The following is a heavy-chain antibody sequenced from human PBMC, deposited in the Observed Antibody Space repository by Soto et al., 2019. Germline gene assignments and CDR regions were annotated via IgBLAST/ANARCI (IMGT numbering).Heavy chain of an antibody. CDR1: GYSFTSYW. J-gene: IGHJ6*02. CDR2: IDPSDSYT. Sequence: PGESLKISCRGSGYSFTSYWISWVRQMPGKGLEWIGKIDPSDSYTDYGPSLQGHVTISVDKSISTAYLQWSGLKASDSAMYYCARVPTYYYYGMDVWGQGTPVTVSS. CDR3: ARVPTYYYYGMDV. V-gene: IGHV5-10-1*01.